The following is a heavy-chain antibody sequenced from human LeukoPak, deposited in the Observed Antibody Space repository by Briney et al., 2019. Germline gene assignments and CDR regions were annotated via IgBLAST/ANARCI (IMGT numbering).Heavy chain of an antibody. CDR2: ISSNGGST. J-gene: IGHJ1*01. D-gene: IGHD6-13*01. Sequence: GGSLRLSCAASGFTFSSYGMHWVRQAPGKGLEYVSAISSNGGSTYYANSVKGRFTISRDNSKNTLYLQMGSLRAEDMAVYYCATSSSWSLRYFQHWGRGTLVTVSS. CDR3: ATSSSWSLRYFQH. V-gene: IGHV3-64*01. CDR1: GFTFSSYG.